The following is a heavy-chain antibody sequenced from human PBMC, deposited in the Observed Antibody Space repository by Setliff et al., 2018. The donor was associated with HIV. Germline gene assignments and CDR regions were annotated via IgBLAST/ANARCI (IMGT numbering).Heavy chain of an antibody. Sequence: PGGSLRLSCAASGFTFSNAWMSWVRQAPGEGLEWIGEINHSGSTNYNPSLKSRVTISVDTSKNQFSLKLTSVTAADTAVYYCARDPKHSSSGDLEYWSQGTLVTVSS. V-gene: IGHV4-34*01. D-gene: IGHD3-22*01. CDR1: GFTFSNAW. J-gene: IGHJ4*02. CDR2: INHSGST. CDR3: ARDPKHSSSGDLEY.